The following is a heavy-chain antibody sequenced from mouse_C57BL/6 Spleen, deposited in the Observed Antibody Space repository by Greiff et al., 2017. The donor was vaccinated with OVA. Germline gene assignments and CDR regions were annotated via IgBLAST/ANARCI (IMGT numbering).Heavy chain of an antibody. J-gene: IGHJ2*01. V-gene: IGHV1-47*01. Sequence: QVQLQQSGAELVKPGASVKMSCKASGYTFTTYPIEWMKQNHGKSLEWIGNITPYNDDTKYNEKFKGKATMTADKSSSTVYLELSRLTSDDSAVYYCGRRTTVNYFDYWGQGTTLTVSS. CDR2: ITPYNDDT. CDR1: GYTFTTYP. CDR3: GRRTTVNYFDY. D-gene: IGHD1-1*01.